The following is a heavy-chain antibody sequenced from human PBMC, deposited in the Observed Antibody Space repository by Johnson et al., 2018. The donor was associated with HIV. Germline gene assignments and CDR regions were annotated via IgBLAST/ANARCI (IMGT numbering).Heavy chain of an antibody. J-gene: IGHJ3*02. D-gene: IGHD3-22*01. CDR1: GFTFSSYA. Sequence: VLLLESGGGLVQPGGSLRLSCAASGFTFSSYAMHWVRQAPGKGLEWVAVISYDGSNKYYADSVKGRFTVSRDNSKNTLYLQMNSLRAEDTAVYYCASPEGYYDSPDALDIWGQGTKVTVSS. CDR3: ASPEGYYDSPDALDI. V-gene: IGHV3-30-3*01. CDR2: ISYDGSNK.